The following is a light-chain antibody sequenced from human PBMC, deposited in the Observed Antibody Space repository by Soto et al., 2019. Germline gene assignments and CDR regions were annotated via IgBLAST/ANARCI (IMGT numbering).Light chain of an antibody. CDR3: AAWDDSLNGVV. V-gene: IGLV1-44*01. CDR2: SNN. Sequence: QAVVTQPPSASATPGQRVTISCSGVSSNIGSNTVNWYQQLPGTAPKLLIHSNNQRPSGVPDRFSGSKSGTSASLAISGLQSEDEADYYCAAWDDSLNGVVFGGGTKLTVL. CDR1: SSNIGSNT. J-gene: IGLJ2*01.